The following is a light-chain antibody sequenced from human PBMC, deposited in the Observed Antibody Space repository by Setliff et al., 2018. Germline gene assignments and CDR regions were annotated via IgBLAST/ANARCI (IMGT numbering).Light chain of an antibody. Sequence: QSALTQPASVSGSPGQSITFSCTGSSSDVGGYDHVSWYQQHPGKAPKLLIYDVTNRPSGVSNRFSGSKSGNTASLTISGLQAEDEAEYFCSSYTVGSTLSVFGTGTKVTVL. CDR3: SSYTVGSTLSV. CDR2: DVT. J-gene: IGLJ1*01. CDR1: SSDVGGYDH. V-gene: IGLV2-14*03.